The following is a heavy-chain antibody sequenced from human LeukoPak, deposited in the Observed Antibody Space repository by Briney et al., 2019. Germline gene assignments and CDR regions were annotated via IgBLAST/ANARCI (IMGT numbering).Heavy chain of an antibody. CDR3: ARHPSEVVTAIPYYFDY. Sequence: SETLSLTCTVSGGSISSSSYYWGWIRQPPGKGLEWIGSIYYSGSTYYNPSLKSRVTISVDTSKNQFSLKLSSVTAADTAVYYCARHPSEVVTAIPYYFDYWGQGTLVTVSS. J-gene: IGHJ4*02. CDR1: GGSISSSSYY. D-gene: IGHD2-21*02. V-gene: IGHV4-39*01. CDR2: IYYSGST.